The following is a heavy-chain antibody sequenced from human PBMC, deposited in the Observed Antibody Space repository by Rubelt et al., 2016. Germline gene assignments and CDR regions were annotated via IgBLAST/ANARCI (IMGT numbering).Heavy chain of an antibody. D-gene: IGHD6-13*01. CDR1: GFSLSTSGVG. CDR3: AHWGSSRWPEDAFDI. Sequence: TLTLTCMFSGFSLSTSGVGVGWIRQPPGKALEWLALIYWDDDKRYSPFMKSRLTITKDTSKNQVVLTMTNMDPVDTATYCCAHWGSSRWPEDAFDIWGQGTMVTVSS. CDR2: IYWDDDK. V-gene: IGHV2-5*02. J-gene: IGHJ3*02.